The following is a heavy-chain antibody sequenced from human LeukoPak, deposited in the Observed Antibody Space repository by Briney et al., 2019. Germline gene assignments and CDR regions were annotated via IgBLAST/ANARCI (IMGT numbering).Heavy chain of an antibody. D-gene: IGHD3-3*01. CDR1: GFIFDDHG. V-gene: IGHV3-9*01. J-gene: IGHJ3*02. Sequence: GGSLRLSCAASGFIFDDHGMHWVRQAPGKGLEWVSGISWSSGIIGYADSVKGRFTISRDNAKNSLDLQMESLRAEDTAVYYCAKDAGSPADAITMEDNAFDIWGQGTMVTVSS. CDR3: AKDAGSPADAITMEDNAFDI. CDR2: ISWSSGII.